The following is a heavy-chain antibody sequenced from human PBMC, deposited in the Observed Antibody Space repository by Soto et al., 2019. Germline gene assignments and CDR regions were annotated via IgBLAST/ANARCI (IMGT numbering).Heavy chain of an antibody. CDR3: ARDLSYYYDSSGYYGMDV. CDR2: IYYSGST. V-gene: IGHV4-59*01. J-gene: IGHJ6*02. D-gene: IGHD3-22*01. Sequence: SETLSLTCTVSGGSISSYYWSWIRQPPGKGLEWIGYIYYSGSTNYNPSLKSRVTISVDTSKNQFSLKLSSVTAADTAVYYCARDLSYYYDSSGYYGMDVWGQGTTVT. CDR1: GGSISSYY.